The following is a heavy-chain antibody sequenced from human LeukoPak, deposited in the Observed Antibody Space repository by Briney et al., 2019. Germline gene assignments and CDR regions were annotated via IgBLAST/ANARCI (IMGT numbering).Heavy chain of an antibody. CDR1: GFTFSNYW. D-gene: IGHD6-13*01. CDR2: IKQDGSEK. CDR3: ARAIMAAAHYFDY. Sequence: GGSLRLSCAASGFTFSNYWMSWFRQAPGKGLEWVANIKQDGSEKYYVDSVKGRFTISRDNAKNSLYLQMNSLRAEDTAVYYCARAIMAAAHYFDYWGQGTLVTVSS. J-gene: IGHJ4*02. V-gene: IGHV3-7*01.